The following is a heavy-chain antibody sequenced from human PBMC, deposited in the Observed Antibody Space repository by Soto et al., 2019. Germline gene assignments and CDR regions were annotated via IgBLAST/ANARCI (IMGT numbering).Heavy chain of an antibody. D-gene: IGHD6-13*01. CDR2: INHSGST. CDR3: ARGGERRGYSSSGRPSTLYNWFEP. V-gene: IGHV4-34*01. CDR1: GGSFSVYY. Sequence: SEPLSLTFAVSGGSFSVYYWSWIRQPPGKGLEWIGEINHSGSTNYNPSLKSRVTISVDTSKNQFSLKLSSVTAADTAVYYCARGGERRGYSSSGRPSTLYNWFEPWGQGTLVTVAS. J-gene: IGHJ5*02.